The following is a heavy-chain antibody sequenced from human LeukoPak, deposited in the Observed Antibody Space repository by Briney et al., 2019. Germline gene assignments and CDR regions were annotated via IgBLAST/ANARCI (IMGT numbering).Heavy chain of an antibody. Sequence: GASVKVSCKASGYTFTGYYIHWVRQAPGQGLEWMGWINPYIGGTNYAQKFQGRVTMTRDTSISTAYMELSRLRSDDTALYYCAVLGSSDYWGQGTLVTVSS. V-gene: IGHV1-2*02. CDR3: AVLGSSDY. CDR2: INPYIGGT. CDR1: GYTFTGYY. J-gene: IGHJ4*02.